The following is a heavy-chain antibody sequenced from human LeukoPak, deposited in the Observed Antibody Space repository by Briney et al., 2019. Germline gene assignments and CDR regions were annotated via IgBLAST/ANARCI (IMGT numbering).Heavy chain of an antibody. Sequence: GGSLRLSCTVSGFTVSSNSMSWVRQAPGKGLEWVSFIYSDNTHYSDSVKGRFTISRDNSKNTLYLQMNSLRAEDTAVYYCAKRAGAYSHPYDYWGQGTLVTVSS. CDR1: GFTVSSNS. V-gene: IGHV3-53*01. CDR2: IYSDNT. CDR3: AKRAGAYSHPYDY. J-gene: IGHJ4*02. D-gene: IGHD4/OR15-4a*01.